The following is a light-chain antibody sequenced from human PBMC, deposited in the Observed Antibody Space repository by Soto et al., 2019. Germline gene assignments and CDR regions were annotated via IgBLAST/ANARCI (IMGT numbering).Light chain of an antibody. V-gene: IGKV3-11*01. Sequence: EIVLTQSPATLSLSPGETATLSCRASQSVSSYLAWYRQKPGQPPRLLIYDASNRATRIPVRFSRSGSGTDCTLTIRSLEAEESEVYYDQQRGNWQFTFSPGTQVDI. J-gene: IGKJ3*01. CDR2: DAS. CDR3: QQRGNWQFT. CDR1: QSVSSY.